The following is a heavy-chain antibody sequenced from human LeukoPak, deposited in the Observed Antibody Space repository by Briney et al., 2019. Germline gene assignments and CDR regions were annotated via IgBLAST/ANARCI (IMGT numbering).Heavy chain of an antibody. Sequence: GGSLTLSCAASGFTFSSYGMYWVRRAPGKGLERVAFIRYDGSDKYYADSVKGRFTISRDNSKNTLFLEMNSQRAEDTALYYCAKDLSGCQRYGAYWGQGALVTVSS. J-gene: IGHJ4*02. CDR3: AKDLSGCQRYGAY. CDR1: GFTFSSYG. CDR2: IRYDGSDK. V-gene: IGHV3-30*02. D-gene: IGHD4-17*01.